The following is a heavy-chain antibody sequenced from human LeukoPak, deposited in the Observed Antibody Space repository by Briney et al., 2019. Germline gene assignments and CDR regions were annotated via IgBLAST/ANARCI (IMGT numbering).Heavy chain of an antibody. CDR1: GFTFSSYG. D-gene: IGHD2-15*01. CDR3: AKEGWPHCSGGSCYSGEHYYYYMDV. Sequence: GGSLRLSCAASGFTFSSYGMHWVRQAPGKGLEWVAFIRYDGSNKYYADSVKGRFTISRDNSKNTLYLQMNSLRAEDTAVYYCAKEGWPHCSGGSCYSGEHYYYYMDVWGKGTTVTVSS. CDR2: IRYDGSNK. J-gene: IGHJ6*03. V-gene: IGHV3-30*02.